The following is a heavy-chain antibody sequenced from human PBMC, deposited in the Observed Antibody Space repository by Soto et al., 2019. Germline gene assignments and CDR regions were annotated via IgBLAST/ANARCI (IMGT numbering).Heavy chain of an antibody. J-gene: IGHJ6*02. CDR3: ARDRGYSYGYDYYYGMDV. CDR1: GGSISSYY. Sequence: SETLSLTCTVSGGSISSYYWSWIRQPPGKGLEWIGYIYYSGSTNYNPSLKSRVTISVDTSKNQFSLKLSSVTAADTAVYYCARDRGYSYGYDYYYGMDVWGQGTTVT. D-gene: IGHD5-18*01. CDR2: IYYSGST. V-gene: IGHV4-59*01.